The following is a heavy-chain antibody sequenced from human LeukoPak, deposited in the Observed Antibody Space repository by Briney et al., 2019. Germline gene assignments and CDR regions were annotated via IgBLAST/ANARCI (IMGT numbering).Heavy chain of an antibody. V-gene: IGHV1-46*01. J-gene: IGHJ1*01. Sequence: ASVKVSCKASGYTFTSYYMHWVRQAPGQGLEWMGIINPSGGSTSYAQKFQGRVTMTEDTSTDTAYMELSSLRSEDTAVYYCATLRGYDSSGYYPGDFQHWGQGTLVTVSS. CDR2: INPSGGST. CDR1: GYTFTSYY. D-gene: IGHD3-22*01. CDR3: ATLRGYDSSGYYPGDFQH.